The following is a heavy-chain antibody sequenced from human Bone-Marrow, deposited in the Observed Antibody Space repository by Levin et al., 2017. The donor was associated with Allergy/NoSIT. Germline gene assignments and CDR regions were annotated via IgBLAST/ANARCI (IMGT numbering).Heavy chain of an antibody. CDR3: ARGAYYYDSSGYDWFDP. J-gene: IGHJ5*02. V-gene: IGHV1-46*01. D-gene: IGHD3-22*01. CDR1: GYTFTSYY. CDR2: INPSGGST. Sequence: EASVKVSCKASGYTFTSYYMHWVRQAPGQGLEWMGIINPSGGSTSYAQKFQGRVTMTRDTSTSTVYMELSSLRSEDTAVYYCARGAYYYDSSGYDWFDPWGQGTLVTVSS.